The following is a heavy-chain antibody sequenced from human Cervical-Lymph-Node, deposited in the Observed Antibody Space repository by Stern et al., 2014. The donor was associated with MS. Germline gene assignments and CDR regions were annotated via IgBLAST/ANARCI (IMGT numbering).Heavy chain of an antibody. D-gene: IGHD3-22*01. CDR3: AREGYYDSSGYDAFDI. CDR2: ISYDGSNK. J-gene: IGHJ3*02. CDR1: GFTFSSYA. Sequence: VQLVESGGGVVQPGRSLRLSCAASGFTFSSYAMHWVRQAPGKGLEWVAVISYDGSNKYYADSVKGRFTICRDNSKNTLYLQMNSLRAEDTAVYYCAREGYYDSSGYDAFDIWGQGTMVTVSS. V-gene: IGHV3-30-3*01.